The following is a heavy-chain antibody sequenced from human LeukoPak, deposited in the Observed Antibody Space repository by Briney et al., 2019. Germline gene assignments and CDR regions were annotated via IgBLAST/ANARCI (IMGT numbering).Heavy chain of an antibody. D-gene: IGHD5/OR15-5a*01. CDR1: GFTFSSYE. J-gene: IGHJ3*02. V-gene: IGHV3-48*03. CDR3: AREVSTGGFDI. CDR2: ISNSGSTI. Sequence: PGGSLRLSCAAPGFTFSSYEMNWVRQAPGKGLEWVSYISNSGSTIYYAGSVKGRFTISRDNAKDSLYLQMNSLRAEDTAVYYCAREVSTGGFDIWGQGTMVTVSS.